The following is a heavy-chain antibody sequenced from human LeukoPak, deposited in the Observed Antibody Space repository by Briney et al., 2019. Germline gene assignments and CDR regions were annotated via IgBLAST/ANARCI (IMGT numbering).Heavy chain of an antibody. Sequence: SETLSLTCAVYGGSFSGYYWSWIRQPPGKGLEWIGEINHSGSTNYNPSLKSRVTISVDTSKNQFSLKLSSVTAADTAVYYCARLKPGYSYGYYYYYYYMDVWGKGTTVTVSS. V-gene: IGHV4-34*01. D-gene: IGHD5-18*01. CDR2: INHSGST. CDR1: GGSFSGYY. J-gene: IGHJ6*03. CDR3: ARLKPGYSYGYYYYYYYMDV.